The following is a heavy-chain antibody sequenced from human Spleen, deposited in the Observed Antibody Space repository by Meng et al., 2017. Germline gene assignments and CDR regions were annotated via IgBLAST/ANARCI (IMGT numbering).Heavy chain of an antibody. CDR1: GGSISSSNYY. CDR3: ARVTSPWYFDY. D-gene: IGHD3-10*01. Sequence: ESLKISCTVSGGSISSSNYYWGWIRQPPGKGLEWIGRIYYSGSTYYNPSLKSRVTISVDTSKNQFSLKLSSVTAADTAVYYCARVTSPWYFDYWGQGTLVTVSS. CDR2: IYYSGST. J-gene: IGHJ4*02. V-gene: IGHV4-39*07.